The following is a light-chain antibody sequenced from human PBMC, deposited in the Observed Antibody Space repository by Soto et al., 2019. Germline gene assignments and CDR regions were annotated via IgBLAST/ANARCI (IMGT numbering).Light chain of an antibody. CDR3: QVWDSSSDHVV. CDR1: NIGSKS. Sequence: SYELTQPPSVSVAXXXTXRXTCGGNNIGSKSVHWYQQKPGQAPVLVIYYDSDRPSGIPERFSGSNSGNTATLTISRVEAGDEADYYCQVWDSSSDHVVFGGGTKLTVL. J-gene: IGLJ2*01. V-gene: IGLV3-21*04. CDR2: YDS.